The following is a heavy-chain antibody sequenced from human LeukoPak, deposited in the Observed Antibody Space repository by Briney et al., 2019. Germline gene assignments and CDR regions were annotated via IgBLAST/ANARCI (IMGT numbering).Heavy chain of an antibody. D-gene: IGHD3-3*01. CDR3: ARGPYLTIFGVVIIGPSYDY. CDR1: GFTFSSYA. V-gene: IGHV4-34*01. Sequence: GSLRLSCAASGFTFSSYAMSWVRQPPGKGLEWIGEINHSGSTNYNPSLKSRVTISVDTSKNQFSLKLSSVTAADTAVYYCARGPYLTIFGVVIIGPSYDYWGQGTLVTVSS. J-gene: IGHJ4*02. CDR2: INHSGST.